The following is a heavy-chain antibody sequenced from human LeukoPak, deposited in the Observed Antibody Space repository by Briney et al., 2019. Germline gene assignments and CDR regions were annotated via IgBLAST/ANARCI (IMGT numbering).Heavy chain of an antibody. CDR2: IYTSGST. CDR3: ARSYCSSTSCNPYNWFDP. V-gene: IGHV4-4*07. J-gene: IGHJ5*02. D-gene: IGHD2-2*01. Sequence: SETLSLTCTVSGGSISSYYWSWIRQPAGKGLERIGRIYTSGSTNYNPSLKSRVTMSVDTSKNQFSLKLSSVTAADTAVYYCARSYCSSTSCNPYNWFDPWGQGTLVTVSS. CDR1: GGSISSYY.